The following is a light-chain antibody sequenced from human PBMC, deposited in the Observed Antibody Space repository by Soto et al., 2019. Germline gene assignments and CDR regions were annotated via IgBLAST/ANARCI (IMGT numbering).Light chain of an antibody. CDR2: GAS. J-gene: IGKJ4*01. CDR1: QSVSSN. CDR3: QQYNNWPLT. V-gene: IGKV3-15*01. Sequence: EIVMTQSPATLSVSPGERATLSCRASQSVSSNLAWYQQKPGQAPRFLIYGASTKATGIPARLSGSGSGTEFTLTFSSLQSEDFAVYYCQQYNNWPLTFGGGTKVEIK.